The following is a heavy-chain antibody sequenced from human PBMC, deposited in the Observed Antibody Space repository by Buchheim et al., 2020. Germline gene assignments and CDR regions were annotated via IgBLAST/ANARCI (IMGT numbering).Heavy chain of an antibody. CDR2: ISYDGSNK. V-gene: IGHV3-30*18. CDR3: AKSLGYYYYGMDV. CDR1: GFTFSSYG. J-gene: IGHJ6*02. Sequence: QVQLVESGGGVVQPGRSLRLSCAASGFTFSSYGMHWVRQAPGKGLEWVAVISYDGSNKYYADSVKGRFTISRDNSKNTLYPQMNSLRAEDTAVYYCAKSLGYYYYGMDVWGQGTT.